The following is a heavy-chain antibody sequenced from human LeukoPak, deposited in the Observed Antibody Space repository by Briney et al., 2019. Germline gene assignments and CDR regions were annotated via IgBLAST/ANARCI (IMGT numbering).Heavy chain of an antibody. CDR3: ARGRPHGNDY. Sequence: GGSLRLSCAASGVTFSSYWMNWVRQAPGKGLVWVSRIASDGSSTTYADSVKGRFSISRDNAKNTLYLQMNSLRVEDTAVYYCARGRPHGNDYWGQGTLVTVSS. J-gene: IGHJ4*02. D-gene: IGHD4-23*01. CDR2: IASDGSST. V-gene: IGHV3-74*01. CDR1: GVTFSSYW.